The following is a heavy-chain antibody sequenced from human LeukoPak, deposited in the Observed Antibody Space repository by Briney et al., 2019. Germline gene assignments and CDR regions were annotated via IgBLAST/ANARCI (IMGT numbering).Heavy chain of an antibody. CDR3: ARDLTYHDIWRVPAPRQFYFYYLDV. V-gene: IGHV1-46*02. D-gene: IGHD3-3*01. Sequence: GASVKVSRKASGYTFNSYYVHWVRQAPGQGLEWVGMINPSGGSTTYAQKFQGRVTMTRDTSTRTAYMEMSGLGYEDTAVYYCARDLTYHDIWRVPAPRQFYFYYLDVWGKGTTVTVSS. CDR2: INPSGGST. CDR1: GYTFNSYY. J-gene: IGHJ6*03.